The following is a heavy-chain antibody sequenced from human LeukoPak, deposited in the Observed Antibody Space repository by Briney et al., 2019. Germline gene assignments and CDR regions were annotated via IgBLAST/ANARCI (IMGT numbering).Heavy chain of an antibody. V-gene: IGHV4-59*01. CDR3: ARGGSRQNFHYYGLDV. J-gene: IGHJ6*02. D-gene: IGHD6-25*01. Sequence: SETLSLTCSVSGGSINSFFWNWIRQPPGKRLEWIGYISFSGIPNYTPSLQSRVSMSVDTSKNEFSLRLRSVTAADTAVYYCARGGSRQNFHYYGLDVWGQGTTVTVSS. CDR1: GGSINSFF. CDR2: ISFSGIP.